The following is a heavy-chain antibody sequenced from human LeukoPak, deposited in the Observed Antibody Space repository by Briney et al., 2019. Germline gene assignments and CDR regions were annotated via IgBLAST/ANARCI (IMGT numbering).Heavy chain of an antibody. V-gene: IGHV3-30*02. J-gene: IGHJ4*02. CDR3: AKMENYYDSSGYYTRHFDY. CDR1: GFTFSSYA. CDR2: IRYDGSNK. Sequence: PGGSLRLSCAASGFTFSSYAMSWVRQAPGKGLEWVAFIRYDGSNKYYADSVKGRFTISRDNSKNTLYLQMNSLRAEDTAVYYCAKMENYYDSSGYYTRHFDYWGQGTLVTVSS. D-gene: IGHD3-22*01.